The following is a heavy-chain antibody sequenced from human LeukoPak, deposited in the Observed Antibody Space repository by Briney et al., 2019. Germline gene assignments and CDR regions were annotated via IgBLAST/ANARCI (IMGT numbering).Heavy chain of an antibody. Sequence: KPSETLSLTCAVYGGSFSGYYWSWIRQPPGKGLEWIGEINHSGSTNYNPSLKSRVTISVVTSKNQFSLKLSSVTAADTAVYYCARIYDPDYYDSSGNWFDPWGQGTLVTVSS. CDR2: INHSGST. CDR1: GGSFSGYY. V-gene: IGHV4-34*01. D-gene: IGHD3-22*01. J-gene: IGHJ5*02. CDR3: ARIYDPDYYDSSGNWFDP.